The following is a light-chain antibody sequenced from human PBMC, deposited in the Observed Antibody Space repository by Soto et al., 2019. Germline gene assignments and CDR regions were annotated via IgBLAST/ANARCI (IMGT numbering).Light chain of an antibody. Sequence: EIVLTQSPATLSLSPGERATLSCGASQPVSSSYLAWYQQKPGLAPRLLIYDASNRATGIPDRFSGSGSGTDFTLTISRLEPEDFAVYYCQHYDSPPYTFGQGTKLEIE. J-gene: IGKJ2*01. V-gene: IGKV3D-20*01. CDR3: QHYDSPPYT. CDR1: QPVSSSY. CDR2: DAS.